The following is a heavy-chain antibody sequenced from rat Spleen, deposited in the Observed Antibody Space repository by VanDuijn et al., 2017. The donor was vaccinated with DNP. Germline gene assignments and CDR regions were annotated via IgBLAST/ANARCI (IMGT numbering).Heavy chain of an antibody. CDR2: ISHDGGGT. J-gene: IGHJ2*01. Sequence: EVQLVESGGGLVQPGRSLRLSCAASGFPFSDYDMAWVRQAPTKGLEWVASISHDGGGTFYGDSVKGRFTISRDNAKSTLYLQMDSLRSEETATYYCTKAGGFSPWYFDYWGQGVMVTVSS. CDR3: TKAGGFSPWYFDY. D-gene: IGHD1-11*01. V-gene: IGHV5-20*01. CDR1: GFPFSDYD.